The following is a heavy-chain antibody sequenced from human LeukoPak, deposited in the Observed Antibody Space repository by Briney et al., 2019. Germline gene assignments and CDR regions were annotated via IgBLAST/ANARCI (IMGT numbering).Heavy chain of an antibody. D-gene: IGHD6-19*01. CDR1: GFTFSSYE. Sequence: QPGGSLRLSCAASGFTFSSYEMNWVRQAPGKGLEWVSYISSSGSTIYYADSVKGRFTISRDNAKNSLYLQMNSLRVEDTAVYYCARGLGGWYAGCDYWGQGTLVTVSS. CDR3: ARGLGGWYAGCDY. CDR2: ISSSGSTI. J-gene: IGHJ4*02. V-gene: IGHV3-48*03.